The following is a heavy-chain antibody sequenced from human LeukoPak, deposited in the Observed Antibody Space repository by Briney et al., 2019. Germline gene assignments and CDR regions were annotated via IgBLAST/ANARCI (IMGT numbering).Heavy chain of an antibody. CDR2: INPNSGGT. CDR3: ARVVNWNGGDFDY. Sequence: ASVKVSCMASGYTFTGYYMHWVRQAPGQGLGWMGWINPNSGGTNYAQKFQGRVTMTRDTSIRTPYMELRRLRYDDTAVYYCARVVNWNGGDFDYWGQGTLVTVSS. D-gene: IGHD1-20*01. CDR1: GYTFTGYY. J-gene: IGHJ4*02. V-gene: IGHV1-2*02.